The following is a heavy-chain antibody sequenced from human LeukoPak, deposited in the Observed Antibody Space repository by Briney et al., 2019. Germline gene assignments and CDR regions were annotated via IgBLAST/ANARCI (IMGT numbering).Heavy chain of an antibody. CDR3: ARSRIHYDFWSGYYRYFDY. D-gene: IGHD3-3*01. Sequence: GASVKVSCKASGGTFSSYAISWVRQAPGQGLEWMGGIIPIFGTANYAQKFQGRVTITADESTSTAYMELSSLRSEDTAVYYCARSRIHYDFWSGYYRYFDYWGQGTLVTVSS. CDR1: GGTFSSYA. J-gene: IGHJ4*02. V-gene: IGHV1-69*13. CDR2: IIPIFGTA.